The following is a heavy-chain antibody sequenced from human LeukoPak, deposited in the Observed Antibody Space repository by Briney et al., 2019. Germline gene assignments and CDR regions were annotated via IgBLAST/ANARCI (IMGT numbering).Heavy chain of an antibody. CDR1: GGSFSGYY. CDR2: INHSGST. J-gene: IGHJ4*02. CDR3: AGMTTVVTPGVFDY. Sequence: SETLSLTCAVYGGSFSGYYWSWIRQPPGKGLEWIGEINHSGSTNYNPSLKSRVTISVDTSKNQFSLKLSSVTAADTAVYYCAGMTTVVTPGVFDYWGQGTLVTVSS. V-gene: IGHV4-34*01. D-gene: IGHD4-23*01.